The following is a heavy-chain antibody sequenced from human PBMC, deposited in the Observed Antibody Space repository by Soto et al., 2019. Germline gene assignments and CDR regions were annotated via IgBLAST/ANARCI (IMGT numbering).Heavy chain of an antibody. V-gene: IGHV3-23*01. CDR2: ISGSGGST. D-gene: IGHD4-17*01. CDR3: AKSRDYGDYSNWFDP. Sequence: GGSLRLSCAASGFTFSSYAMSWVRQAPGKGLEWVSAISGSGGSTYYADSVKGRFTISRDNSKNTLYRQMNSLRAEDTAVYYCAKSRDYGDYSNWFDPWGQGTLVTVSS. J-gene: IGHJ5*02. CDR1: GFTFSSYA.